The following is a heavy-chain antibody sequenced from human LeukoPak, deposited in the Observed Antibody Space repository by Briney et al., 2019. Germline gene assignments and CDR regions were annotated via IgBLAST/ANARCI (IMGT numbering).Heavy chain of an antibody. V-gene: IGHV3-9*01. D-gene: IGHD1-26*01. J-gene: IGHJ4*02. CDR2: ISWNSFTI. CDR1: GFTFDDYA. Sequence: GGSLRLSCAASGFTFDDYAMHWVRQAPGKGLEWVSGISWNSFTIGYADSVKGRFTISRDNAKNSLYLQMNSLRAEDTAVYYCARDGVGATFNYDYWGQGTLVTVSS. CDR3: ARDGVGATFNYDY.